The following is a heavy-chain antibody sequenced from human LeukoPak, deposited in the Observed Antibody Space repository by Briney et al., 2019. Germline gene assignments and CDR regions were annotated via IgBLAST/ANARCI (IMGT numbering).Heavy chain of an antibody. V-gene: IGHV4-30-4*01. J-gene: IGHJ3*02. CDR3: ARASITMIVVVRFAFDI. CDR2: IYYSGST. Sequence: SETLSLTCAVYGGSFSGYYWSWIRQPPGKGLEWIGYIYYSGSTYYNPSLKSRVTISVDTSKNQFSLKLSSVTAADTAVYYCARASITMIVVVRFAFDIWGQGTMVTVSS. D-gene: IGHD3-22*01. CDR1: GGSFSGYY.